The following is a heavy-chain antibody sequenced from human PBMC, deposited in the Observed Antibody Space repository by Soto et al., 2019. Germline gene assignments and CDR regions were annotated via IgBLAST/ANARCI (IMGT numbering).Heavy chain of an antibody. D-gene: IGHD1-26*01. CDR3: AKDALFSGSYPGDYFDY. CDR2: ISYDGSNK. V-gene: IGHV3-30*18. Sequence: EGSLRLSXAASGFTFSSYGMHWVRQAPGKGLEWVAVISYDGSNKYYADSVKGRFTISRDNSKNTLYLQMNSLRAEDTAVYYCAKDALFSGSYPGDYFDYWGQGTLVTVSS. CDR1: GFTFSSYG. J-gene: IGHJ4*02.